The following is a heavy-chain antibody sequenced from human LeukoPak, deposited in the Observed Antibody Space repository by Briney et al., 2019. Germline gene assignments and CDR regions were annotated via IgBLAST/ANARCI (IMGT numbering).Heavy chain of an antibody. CDR2: ISGDGATT. CDR1: GFTFSTYS. V-gene: IGHV3-23*01. D-gene: IGHD3-10*01. CDR3: AKDIFHYGSGSYYQPFDY. Sequence: PGGSLRLSCAASGFTFSTYSMNWVRQAPGKGLEWVSIISGDGATTDYADSVKGRFTISRDNSKNTLYLQMNSLRAEDTAVYYCAKDIFHYGSGSYYQPFDYWGQGTLVTVSS. J-gene: IGHJ4*02.